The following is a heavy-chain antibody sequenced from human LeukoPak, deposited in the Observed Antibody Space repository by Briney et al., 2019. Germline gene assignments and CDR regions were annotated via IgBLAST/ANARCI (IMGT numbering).Heavy chain of an antibody. CDR1: GYSISSGYY. CDR3: ARQGSLGDYVGY. Sequence: PSETLSLTCGVSGYSISSGYYWDWIRQPPGKGLEWIGRIYHSGNTYHNASLKSRVTISVDTSKNQFSLKLTSVTAADTAVFYCARQGSLGDYVGYWGQGTLVTVSS. D-gene: IGHD3-16*01. V-gene: IGHV4-38-2*01. J-gene: IGHJ4*02. CDR2: IYHSGNT.